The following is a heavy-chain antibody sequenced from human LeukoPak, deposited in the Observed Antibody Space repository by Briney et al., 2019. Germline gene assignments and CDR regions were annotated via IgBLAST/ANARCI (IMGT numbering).Heavy chain of an antibody. CDR3: ARESRQDYVYFDY. J-gene: IGHJ4*02. V-gene: IGHV4-59*01. D-gene: IGHD4-17*01. CDR1: GDSLSSYY. Sequence: SETLSLTCTVSGDSLSSYYWSWIRQPPGKGLEWIGYINYSGNTNYNPSLKSRVTISVDTSKNQFSLRLSSVTAADTAVYYCARESRQDYVYFDYWGQGTLVTVSS. CDR2: INYSGNT.